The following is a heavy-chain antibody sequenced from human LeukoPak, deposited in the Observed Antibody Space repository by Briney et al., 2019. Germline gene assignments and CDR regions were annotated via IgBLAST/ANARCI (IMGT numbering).Heavy chain of an antibody. Sequence: ASVKVSCKASGYKFSSYGFSWVRQAPGQGLEWMGWISNYNGDTRYAQKFQGRVTMTTDTSTNTGYMELRSLRSEDTAVYYCASLGGGSTVTTYLNYWGQGTLVTVSS. D-gene: IGHD4-17*01. CDR3: ASLGGGSTVTTYLNY. V-gene: IGHV1-18*01. CDR2: ISNYNGDT. CDR1: GYKFSSYG. J-gene: IGHJ4*02.